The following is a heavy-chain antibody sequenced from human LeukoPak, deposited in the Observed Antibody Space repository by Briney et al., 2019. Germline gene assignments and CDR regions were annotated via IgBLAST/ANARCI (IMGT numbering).Heavy chain of an antibody. Sequence: SETLSHTCTVSGGSISSSSYYWGWIRQPPGKGLEWIGSIYYSGSTYYNPSLKSRVTISVDTSKNQFSLKLSSVAAADTAVYYCARGPLLWFGESPYYMDVWGKGTTVPVSS. CDR3: ARGPLLWFGESPYYMDV. J-gene: IGHJ6*03. D-gene: IGHD3-10*01. V-gene: IGHV4-39*07. CDR2: IYYSGST. CDR1: GGSISSSSYY.